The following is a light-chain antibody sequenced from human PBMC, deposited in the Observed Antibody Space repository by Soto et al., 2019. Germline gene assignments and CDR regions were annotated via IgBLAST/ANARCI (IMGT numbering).Light chain of an antibody. V-gene: IGKV3-11*01. CDR2: DAS. CDR1: QSVSIY. Sequence: LEHSPATLYLTPGERATLSCRASQSVSIYLAWYQQKPGQAPRLLIYDASNRATGIPARFSGSGSGTDFTLTICSLEPEDFATYYCQQSYTTPITFGQGTRLEIK. CDR3: QQSYTTPIT. J-gene: IGKJ5*01.